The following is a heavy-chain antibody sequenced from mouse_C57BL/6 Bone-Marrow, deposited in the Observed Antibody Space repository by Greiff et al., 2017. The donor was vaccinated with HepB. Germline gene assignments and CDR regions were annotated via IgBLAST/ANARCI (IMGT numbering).Heavy chain of an antibody. J-gene: IGHJ3*01. CDR3: ARAQATLAWFAY. Sequence: EVKLMESGPGLVKPSQSLSLTCSVTGYSITSGYYWNWIRQFPGNKLEWMGYISYDGSNNYNPSLKNRISITRDTSKNQFFLKLNSVTTEDTATYYCARAQATLAWFAYWGQGTLVTVSA. CDR2: ISYDGSN. V-gene: IGHV3-6*01. D-gene: IGHD3-2*02. CDR1: GYSITSGYY.